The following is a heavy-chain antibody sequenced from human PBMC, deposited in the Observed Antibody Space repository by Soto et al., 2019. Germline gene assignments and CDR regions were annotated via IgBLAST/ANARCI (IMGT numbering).Heavy chain of an antibody. V-gene: IGHV1-8*01. CDR3: ARERRWGTLSNRWFDP. D-gene: IGHD7-27*01. J-gene: IGHJ5*02. CDR1: GYTFTSYD. Sequence: QVQLVQSGAEVKKPGASVKVSCKASGYTFTSYDINWVRQATGQGLEWMGWMNPNSGNTGYAQKFRGRVTMTRNTSISTAYMELSSLRSEDTAVYYCARERRWGTLSNRWFDPWGQGTLVTVSS. CDR2: MNPNSGNT.